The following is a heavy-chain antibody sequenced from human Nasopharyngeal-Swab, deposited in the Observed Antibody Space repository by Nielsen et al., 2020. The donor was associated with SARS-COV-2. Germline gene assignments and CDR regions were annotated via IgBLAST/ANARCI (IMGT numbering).Heavy chain of an antibody. CDR3: AREVIEQAVSDAFDF. D-gene: IGHD3-16*02. CDR2: IHYTGKT. V-gene: IGHV4-31*03. Sequence: SETLSLTCTVSGGSISSDNYFWSWIRQRPGKGLEWIGYIHYTGKTYYNPSLESRLTISLDTSRNQFSLMLRSVTAADTAVYYCAREVIEQAVSDAFDFWGQGTMVTVSS. CDR1: GGSISSDNYF. J-gene: IGHJ3*01.